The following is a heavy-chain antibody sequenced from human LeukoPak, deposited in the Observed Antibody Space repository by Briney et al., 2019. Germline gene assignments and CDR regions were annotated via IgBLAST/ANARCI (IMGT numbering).Heavy chain of an antibody. CDR3: AKSLGGDYAPFDY. CDR2: ITGSGDIT. J-gene: IGHJ4*02. CDR1: GFTFSNYA. D-gene: IGHD4-17*01. Sequence: GGSLRLSCPASGFTFSNYAMNWVRQAPGKGLEWVSSITGSGDITFYADSVKGRFTISRDNSKNTLYLQMTSLTAEDSAVYFCAKSLGGDYAPFDYWGQGTLVTVSS. V-gene: IGHV3-23*01.